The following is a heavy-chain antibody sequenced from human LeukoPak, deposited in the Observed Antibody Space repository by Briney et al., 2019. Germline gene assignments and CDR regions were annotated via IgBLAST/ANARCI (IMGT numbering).Heavy chain of an antibody. CDR3: ARDLGVPAAPQDY. Sequence: GGSLRLSCAASGFTFSSYSMNWVRQAPGKGLEWVSYISSSSSTIYYADSVKGRFTISRDNAKNSLYLQMNSLRAEDTAVYYCARDLGVPAAPQDYWGQGTLVTVSS. D-gene: IGHD2-2*01. J-gene: IGHJ4*02. CDR2: ISSSSSTI. CDR1: GFTFSSYS. V-gene: IGHV3-48*04.